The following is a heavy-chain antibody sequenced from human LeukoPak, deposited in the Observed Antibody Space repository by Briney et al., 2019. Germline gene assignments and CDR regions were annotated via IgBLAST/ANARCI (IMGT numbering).Heavy chain of an antibody. V-gene: IGHV4-59*01. CDR3: ARRTRYYYYYMDV. J-gene: IGHJ6*03. CDR2: IYYSGST. CDR1: GGSISSYY. Sequence: SETLSLTCTVSGGSISSYYWSWIRQPPGKGLEWIGYIYYSGSTNYNPSLKSRVTISVDTSKNQFSLKLSSVTAADTAVYYCARRTRYYYYYMDVWGKGTTVTISS.